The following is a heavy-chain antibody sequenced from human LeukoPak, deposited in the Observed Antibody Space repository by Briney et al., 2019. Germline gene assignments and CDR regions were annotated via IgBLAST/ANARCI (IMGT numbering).Heavy chain of an antibody. D-gene: IGHD6-6*01. V-gene: IGHV4-34*01. Sequence: SETLSLTCAVYGGSFSGYYWSWIRQPPGKGLEWIGEINHSGSTNYNPSLKSRVTISVDTSKNQFSLKLSSVTAADTAVYYCASPGGVSGMDVWGKGTTVTVSS. CDR3: ASPGGVSGMDV. J-gene: IGHJ6*04. CDR1: GGSFSGYY. CDR2: INHSGST.